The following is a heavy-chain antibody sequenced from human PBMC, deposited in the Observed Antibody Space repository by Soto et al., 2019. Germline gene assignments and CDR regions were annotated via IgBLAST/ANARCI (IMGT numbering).Heavy chain of an antibody. V-gene: IGHV3-53*01. CDR2: IYSGGST. D-gene: IGHD1-26*01. Sequence: GGYLRLCCAASGFTVSSNYMSWVRQAPGKGLEWVSVIYSGGSTYYADSVKGRFTISRDNSKNTLYLQMNSLRAEDTAVYYCARTGGSYLDYPYYGMDVWGQGTTVTVSS. CDR3: ARTGGSYLDYPYYGMDV. J-gene: IGHJ6*02. CDR1: GFTVSSNY.